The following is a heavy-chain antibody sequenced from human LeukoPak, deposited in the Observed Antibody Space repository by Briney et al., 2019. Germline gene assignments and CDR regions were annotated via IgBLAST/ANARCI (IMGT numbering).Heavy chain of an antibody. D-gene: IGHD2-2*01. V-gene: IGHV3-23*01. CDR2: ISGSGGNT. CDR3: AKDRRYCSTTSCPYYFDY. J-gene: IGHJ4*02. Sequence: GGSLRLSCAASEFTFSSYAMSWVRQAPGKGLEWVSAISGSGGNTYYADSVRGRFTISRDNSKNTLYLQMNSLRAEDTAVYYCAKDRRYCSTTSCPYYFDYWGQGTLVTASS. CDR1: EFTFSSYA.